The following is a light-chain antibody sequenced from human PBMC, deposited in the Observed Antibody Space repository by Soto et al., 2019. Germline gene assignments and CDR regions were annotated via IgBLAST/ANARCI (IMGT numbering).Light chain of an antibody. CDR3: QHYDHLPIT. Sequence: DIQMTQSPSSLSASVGDRVAITCRSSQSISDYLNWYQQKPGKALKLVIYGASNLQSGVPPRFSGSGSGSDFTLTISSLQPEDVATYYCQHYDHLPITFGQGTRLEIK. J-gene: IGKJ5*01. V-gene: IGKV1-33*01. CDR2: GAS. CDR1: QSISDY.